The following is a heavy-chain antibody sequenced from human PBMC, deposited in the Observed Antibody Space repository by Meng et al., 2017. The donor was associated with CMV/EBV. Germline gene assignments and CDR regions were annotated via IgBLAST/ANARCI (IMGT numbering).Heavy chain of an antibody. D-gene: IGHD3-10*01. Sequence: LRLSCTVPGGSISSGDYSWSWIRQPPGKGLEWIGYIYYSGSTYYNPSLKSRVTISVDTSKNQFSLKLSSVTAADTAVYYCARGPMVRGVIGYYYYGMDVWGQGTTVTVSS. CDR1: GGSISSGDYS. CDR2: IYYSGST. CDR3: ARGPMVRGVIGYYYYGMDV. J-gene: IGHJ6*02. V-gene: IGHV4-30-4*08.